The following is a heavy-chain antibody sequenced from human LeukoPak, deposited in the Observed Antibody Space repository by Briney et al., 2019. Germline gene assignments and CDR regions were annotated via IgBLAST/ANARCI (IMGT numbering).Heavy chain of an antibody. J-gene: IGHJ4*02. D-gene: IGHD4-17*01. Sequence: GGSLRLSCAASGFTFSNYAMNWFRQAPGKGLEWVAAISYDGSNKYYADSVRGRFTISRDDSKNTLNLQMNSLRAEDTAVYYCASQNDYGDYIGYWGQGTLVTVSS. CDR2: ISYDGSNK. CDR1: GFTFSNYA. V-gene: IGHV3-30*01. CDR3: ASQNDYGDYIGY.